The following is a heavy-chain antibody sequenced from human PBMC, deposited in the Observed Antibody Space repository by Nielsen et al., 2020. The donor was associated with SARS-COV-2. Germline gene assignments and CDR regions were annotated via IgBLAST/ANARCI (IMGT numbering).Heavy chain of an antibody. CDR2: MNPNSGNT. D-gene: IGHD3-9*01. J-gene: IGHJ4*02. CDR1: GYTFTSYD. V-gene: IGHV1-8*01. CDR3: ARRGDYDILTGYHFEY. Sequence: ASVKVSCKASGYTFTSYDINWVRQATGQGLEWMGWMNPNSGNTGYAQKFQGRVTMTRNTSISTAYMELSSLRSEDTAVYYCARRGDYDILTGYHFEYWGQGTLVTVSS.